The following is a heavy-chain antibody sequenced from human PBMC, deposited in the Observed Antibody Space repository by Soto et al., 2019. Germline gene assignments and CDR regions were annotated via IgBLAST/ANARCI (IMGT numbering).Heavy chain of an antibody. Sequence: SETLSLTCTVSGGSISSGGYYWSWIRQHPGKGLEWIGYIYYSGSTYYNPSLKSRVTISVDTSKNQFSLKLSSVTAADTAVYYCARQWFGELLYVDYWGQGTLVTV. D-gene: IGHD3-10*01. CDR1: GGSISSGGYY. V-gene: IGHV4-31*03. J-gene: IGHJ4*02. CDR3: ARQWFGELLYVDY. CDR2: IYYSGST.